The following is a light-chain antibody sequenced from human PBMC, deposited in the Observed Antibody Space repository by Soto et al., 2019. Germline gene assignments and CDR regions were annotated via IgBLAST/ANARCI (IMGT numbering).Light chain of an antibody. Sequence: QSALTQPASVSGSPGQSITISCTGTSSDVGSYNLVSWYQQHPGKAPKLMIYEGSKRPSGVSNRFSGSKSGNTASLTISGLQAEDAADYYCCAYAGNSTLVFGGGTNLTVL. CDR1: SSDVGSYNL. V-gene: IGLV2-23*01. J-gene: IGLJ2*01. CDR2: EGS. CDR3: CAYAGNSTLV.